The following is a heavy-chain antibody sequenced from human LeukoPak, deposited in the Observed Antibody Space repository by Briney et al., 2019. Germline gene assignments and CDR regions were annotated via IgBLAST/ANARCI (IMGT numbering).Heavy chain of an antibody. V-gene: IGHV3-30-3*01. D-gene: IGHD1-26*01. CDR2: ISYDGSNK. Sequence: GGSLRLSCAASGFTFSSYATHWVRQAPGKGLEWVAVISYDGSNKYYADSVKGRFTISRDNSKNTLYLQMNSLRAEDTAVYYCAKVSGGNSRFDAFDIWGQGTLVTVSS. CDR1: GFTFSSYA. CDR3: AKVSGGNSRFDAFDI. J-gene: IGHJ3*02.